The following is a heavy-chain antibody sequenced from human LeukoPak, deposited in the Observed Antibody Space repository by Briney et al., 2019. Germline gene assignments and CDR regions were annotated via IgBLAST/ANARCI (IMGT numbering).Heavy chain of an antibody. CDR2: IRFDGSLQ. CDR1: GFIFSDYG. D-gene: IGHD6-13*01. Sequence: GGSLRLSCTTSGFIFSDYGMHWLRQAPGKRPEGVTFIRFDGSLQYYADSVKGRFTISRDNSKNTLHLQMNSLRPEDTAVYYCAKWGSIAARNAFDIWGQGTMVTVSS. J-gene: IGHJ3*02. V-gene: IGHV3-30*02. CDR3: AKWGSIAARNAFDI.